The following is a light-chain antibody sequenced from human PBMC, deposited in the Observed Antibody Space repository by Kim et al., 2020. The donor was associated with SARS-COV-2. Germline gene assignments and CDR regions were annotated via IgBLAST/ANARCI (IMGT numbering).Light chain of an antibody. Sequence: EIVLTQSPGTLSLSPGDRATLSCRASQSVSSSYLAWYQQKPGRAPRLLIYGTSNRATGIPDRFSGSGSGTDFTLTISRLEPEDFAVFYCQQYASSPFTFGPGTKVDIK. CDR1: QSVSSSY. V-gene: IGKV3-20*01. CDR2: GTS. CDR3: QQYASSPFT. J-gene: IGKJ3*01.